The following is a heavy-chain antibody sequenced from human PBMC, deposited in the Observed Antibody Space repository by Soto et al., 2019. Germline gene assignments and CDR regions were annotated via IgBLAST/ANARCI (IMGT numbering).Heavy chain of an antibody. D-gene: IGHD6-19*01. CDR3: VTDVSGWYTS. J-gene: IGHJ4*02. CDR2: INQDGSSR. V-gene: IGHV3-7*05. CDR1: GFSLRIYW. Sequence: GGSLRLSCVASGFSLRIYWMTWVRQSRERGLEWVANINQDGSSRFHVDSVRGRFTVSRDNANNTLYLQMNSLRPEDTAVYYCVTDVSGWYTSWGPGALVTAPQ.